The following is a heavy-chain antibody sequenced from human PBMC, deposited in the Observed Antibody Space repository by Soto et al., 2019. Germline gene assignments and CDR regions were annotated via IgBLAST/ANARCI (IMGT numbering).Heavy chain of an antibody. D-gene: IGHD3-22*01. CDR1: GYSFSFYG. CDR3: ARDRLRGYDSSGFYS. V-gene: IGHV1-18*01. Sequence: ASVKVSCKASGYSFSFYGINWVRQAPGQGLEWIGWIKPSDGNRNFAQKFEDRVTMTTATSTNTVFLELRSLKSDDTAIYYCARDRLRGYDSSGFYSWGQGTMVTVSS. CDR2: IKPSDGNR. J-gene: IGHJ4*02.